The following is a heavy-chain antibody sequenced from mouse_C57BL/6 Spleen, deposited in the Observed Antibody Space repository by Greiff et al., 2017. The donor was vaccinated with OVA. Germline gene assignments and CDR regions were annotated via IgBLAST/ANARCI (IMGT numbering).Heavy chain of an antibody. Sequence: EVQLVESGGGLVKPGGSLKLSCAASGFTFSSYAMSWVRQTPEKRLEWVATISDGGSYTYYPDNVKGRFTISRDNAKNNLYLQMSHLKSEDTAMYYCARGEGYDGFDYWGQGTTLTVSS. V-gene: IGHV5-4*01. CDR3: ARGEGYDGFDY. CDR1: GFTFSSYA. J-gene: IGHJ2*01. CDR2: ISDGGSYT. D-gene: IGHD2-2*01.